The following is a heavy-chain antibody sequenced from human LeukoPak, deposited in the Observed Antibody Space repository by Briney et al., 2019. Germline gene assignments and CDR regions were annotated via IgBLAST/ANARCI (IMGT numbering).Heavy chain of an antibody. CDR2: IGRSSNDT. J-gene: IGHJ4*02. D-gene: IGHD6-19*01. Sequence: GGSLRLSCAASGITFSDYYMTWVRQAPGKGLEWVSSIGRSSNDTKYADSVKGRFTISRDDAKNSVYLQMNSLRAEDTAVYYCATFRGWYIAHWGQGSLVTVSS. V-gene: IGHV3-11*03. CDR3: ATFRGWYIAH. CDR1: GITFSDYY.